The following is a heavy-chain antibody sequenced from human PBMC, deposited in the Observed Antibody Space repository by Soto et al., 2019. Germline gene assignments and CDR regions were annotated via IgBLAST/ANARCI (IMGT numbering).Heavy chain of an antibody. D-gene: IGHD1-7*01. Sequence: GGSLRLSCATSGLTFSNYAMSWVRQAPGGGLEWVSSMSGSSCTTYYADSVRGRFTISRDRSKNTLYLQMSSLRAEDTALYYCAKNKERELPRVIDFWGQGNLVTVSS. V-gene: IGHV3-23*01. CDR3: AKNKERELPRVIDF. CDR2: MSGSSCTT. J-gene: IGHJ4*02. CDR1: GLTFSNYA.